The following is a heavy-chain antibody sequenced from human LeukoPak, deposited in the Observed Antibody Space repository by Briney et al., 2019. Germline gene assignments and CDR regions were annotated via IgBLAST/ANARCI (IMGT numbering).Heavy chain of an antibody. D-gene: IGHD1-26*01. J-gene: IGHJ4*02. Sequence: GGSLRLSCAASGFTFRSYAMTWVRQAPGKGLEWVSAISGYGGITYYADSVKGRFTISRDNSKNTVFLQMDSLRAEDTAVYYCAKTQWKVGATDYFDYWGQGILVTVSS. V-gene: IGHV3-23*01. CDR3: AKTQWKVGATDYFDY. CDR2: ISGYGGIT. CDR1: GFTFRSYA.